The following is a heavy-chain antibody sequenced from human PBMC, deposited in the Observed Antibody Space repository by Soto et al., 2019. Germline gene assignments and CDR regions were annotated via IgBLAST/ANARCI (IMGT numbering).Heavy chain of an antibody. D-gene: IGHD2-15*01. CDR1: GGSIRSSDW. CDR3: ARDCSAGSCYIGGMDV. J-gene: IGHJ6*02. CDR2: ISHSGST. Sequence: QVQLQESGPGLVKPSGTLSLTCAVSGGSIRSSDWWSWVRQPPGRGLEWIGEISHSGSTNYNPSLRSGVTISVDKSKNQLSLKLSSVTAADTAVYYCARDCSAGSCYIGGMDVWGQGTTVTVSS. V-gene: IGHV4-4*02.